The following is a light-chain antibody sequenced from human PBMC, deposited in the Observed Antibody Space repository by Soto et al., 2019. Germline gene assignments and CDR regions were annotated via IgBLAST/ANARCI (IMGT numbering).Light chain of an antibody. CDR2: KVS. Sequence: VVMTQSPLSLPVTLGQPASISCRSSQSLVYSDGNTYLNWFQQRPGQSPRRLIYKVSNRDSGVPDIFSGSGSGTDFTLKISRVEAEDVGVYYCVQGTHWPPYSFGQGTKLEIK. J-gene: IGKJ2*03. V-gene: IGKV2-30*01. CDR3: VQGTHWPPYS. CDR1: QSLVYSDGNTY.